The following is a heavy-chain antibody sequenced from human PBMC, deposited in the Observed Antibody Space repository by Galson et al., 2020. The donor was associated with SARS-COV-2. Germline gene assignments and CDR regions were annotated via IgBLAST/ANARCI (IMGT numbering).Heavy chain of an antibody. D-gene: IGHD3-9*01. Sequence: ASVKVSCKASGYTFTSYGISWVRQAPGQGLEWMGWISAYNGNTNYAQKLQGRVTMTTDTSTSTAYMELRSLRSDDTAVYYCARVSILTGYVDALDIWGQGTMVTVSS. V-gene: IGHV1-18*04. CDR1: GYTFTSYG. CDR2: ISAYNGNT. J-gene: IGHJ3*02. CDR3: ARVSILTGYVDALDI.